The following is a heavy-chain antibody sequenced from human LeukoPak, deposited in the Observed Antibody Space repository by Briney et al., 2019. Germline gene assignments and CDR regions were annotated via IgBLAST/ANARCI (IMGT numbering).Heavy chain of an antibody. D-gene: IGHD3-22*01. J-gene: IGHJ4*02. CDR1: GFTFSSYL. CDR2: IKQDGSEK. CDR3: ARGQVWGYYDSSGYSDY. Sequence: PGGSLRLSCAASGFTFSSYLMSWVRQAPGKGLEWVANIKQDGSEKYYVDSVKGRFTISRDNDKNSLYLQMNSLRAEDTAVYYCARGQVWGYYDSSGYSDYWGQGTLVTVSS. V-gene: IGHV3-7*01.